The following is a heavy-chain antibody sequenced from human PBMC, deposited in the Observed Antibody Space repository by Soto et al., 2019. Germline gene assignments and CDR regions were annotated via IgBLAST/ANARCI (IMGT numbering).Heavy chain of an antibody. Sequence: GGSLRLSCAASGFTFSSYAMSWVRQAPGKGLEWVSAISGSGGSTYYADSVKGRFTISRDNSKNTLYLQMNSLRAEDTAVYYCAKEFTDYDFWSGYYTGLLVDYWGQGTLVTVSS. CDR1: GFTFSSYA. J-gene: IGHJ4*02. CDR3: AKEFTDYDFWSGYYTGLLVDY. D-gene: IGHD3-3*01. CDR2: ISGSGGST. V-gene: IGHV3-23*01.